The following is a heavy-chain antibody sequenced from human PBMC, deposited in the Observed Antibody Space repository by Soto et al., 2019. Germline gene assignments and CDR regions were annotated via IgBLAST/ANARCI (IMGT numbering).Heavy chain of an antibody. D-gene: IGHD4-17*01. Sequence: EVQLVESGGGLVQPGGSLRLSCAASGFTFSSYSMNWVRQAPGKGLEGVSYISSSSSTIYYADSVKGRFTISRDNAKNSLYLQMNSLRAEDTAVYYCARVGTVLAYWGQGTLVTVSS. V-gene: IGHV3-48*01. CDR2: ISSSSSTI. J-gene: IGHJ4*02. CDR1: GFTFSSYS. CDR3: ARVGTVLAY.